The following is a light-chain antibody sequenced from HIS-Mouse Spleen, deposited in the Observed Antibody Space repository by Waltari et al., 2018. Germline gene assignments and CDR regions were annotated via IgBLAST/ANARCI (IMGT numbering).Light chain of an antibody. Sequence: QSVLTQPPSASGTPGQRVTISCSGSSSNTGSNYVTWYQQLPGTPPKLLIYRNNQRPSGVPDRFSGSKSGTSASLAISGLRSEDEADYYCAAWDDSLSGPVFGGGTKLTVL. V-gene: IGLV1-47*01. CDR3: AAWDDSLSGPV. CDR1: SSNTGSNY. J-gene: IGLJ3*02. CDR2: RNN.